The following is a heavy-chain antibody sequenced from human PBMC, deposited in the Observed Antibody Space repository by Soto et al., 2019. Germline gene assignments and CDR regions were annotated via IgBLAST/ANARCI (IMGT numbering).Heavy chain of an antibody. CDR2: IYYSGST. CDR1: GGSISSGGYY. Sequence: SETLSLTCTVSGGSISSGGYYWSWIRQHPGKGLEWIGYIYYSGSTYYNPSLKSRVTISVDTSKNQFSLKLSSVTAADTAVYYCARGWIGAAASPPGWFDPWGQGTLVTVSS. J-gene: IGHJ5*02. CDR3: ARGWIGAAASPPGWFDP. V-gene: IGHV4-31*03. D-gene: IGHD6-13*01.